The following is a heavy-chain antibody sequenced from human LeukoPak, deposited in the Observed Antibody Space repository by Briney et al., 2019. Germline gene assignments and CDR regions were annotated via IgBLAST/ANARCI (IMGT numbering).Heavy chain of an antibody. Sequence: SETLSLTRTVSGGSISSSSYYWGWIRQPPGKGLEWIGYIYYSGSTNYNPSLKSRVTISVDTSKNQFSLKLSSVTAADTAVYYCASSEMATTPFDYWGQGTLVTVSS. D-gene: IGHD5-24*01. CDR2: IYYSGST. CDR3: ASSEMATTPFDY. CDR1: GGSISSSSYY. J-gene: IGHJ4*02. V-gene: IGHV4-61*05.